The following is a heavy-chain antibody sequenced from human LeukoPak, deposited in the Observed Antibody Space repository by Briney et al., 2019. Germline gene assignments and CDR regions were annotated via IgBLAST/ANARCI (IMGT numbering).Heavy chain of an antibody. J-gene: IGHJ3*02. D-gene: IGHD3-10*01. V-gene: IGHV4-59*08. Sequence: SETLSLTCTVSGGSISSYYWSWIRQPPGKGLEWIGYIYYSGSTNYNPSLKSRVTISIDTSKNQFSLKLSSVTAADTAVYYCARPQTPYYGSGSKWAFDIWGQGTMVTVSS. CDR2: IYYSGST. CDR3: ARPQTPYYGSGSKWAFDI. CDR1: GGSISSYY.